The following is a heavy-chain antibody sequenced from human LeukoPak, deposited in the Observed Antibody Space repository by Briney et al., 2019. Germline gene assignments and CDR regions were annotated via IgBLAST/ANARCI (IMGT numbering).Heavy chain of an antibody. J-gene: IGHJ4*02. Sequence: PSETLSLTCAVYGGSFSGYYWSWIRQPPGKGLEWTGEINHSGSTNYNPSLKSRVTISVDTSKNQFSLKLSSVTAADTAVYYCARRAAAFDYWGQGTLVTVSS. CDR3: ARRAAAFDY. V-gene: IGHV4-34*01. CDR1: GGSFSGYY. CDR2: INHSGST. D-gene: IGHD6-13*01.